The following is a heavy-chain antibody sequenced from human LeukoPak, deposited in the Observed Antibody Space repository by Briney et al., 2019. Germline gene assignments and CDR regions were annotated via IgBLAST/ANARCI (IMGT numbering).Heavy chain of an antibody. CDR2: INPNSGGT. D-gene: IGHD3-10*01. CDR1: GYTFTGYY. CDR3: ARLSSWFGSNWLDP. V-gene: IGHV1-2*02. Sequence: ASVKVSCKASGYTFTGYYMHWVRQAPGQGLEWMGWINPNSGGTNYAQKFQGRVTMTRDTSISTAYMELSRLRSDDTAVYYCARLSSWFGSNWLDPWGQGTLVTVSS. J-gene: IGHJ5*02.